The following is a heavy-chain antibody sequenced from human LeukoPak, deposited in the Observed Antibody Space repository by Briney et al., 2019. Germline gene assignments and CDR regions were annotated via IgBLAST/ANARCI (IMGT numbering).Heavy chain of an antibody. CDR1: GFTLRTYS. CDR2: ISSSSDYI. D-gene: IGHD6-6*01. Sequence: PGGALRPSRAAPGFTLRTYSIKRGRQAPGQGQGWVSSISSSSDYIHYADSLKGRFTISRDNAKNSLYLQMNSLRAEDTAVYYCARDPWGSSSFWGQGTLVTVSS. CDR3: ARDPWGSSSF. V-gene: IGHV3-21*06. J-gene: IGHJ4*02.